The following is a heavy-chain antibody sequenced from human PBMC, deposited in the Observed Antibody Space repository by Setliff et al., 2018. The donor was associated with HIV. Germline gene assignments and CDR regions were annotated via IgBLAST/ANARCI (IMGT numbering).Heavy chain of an antibody. J-gene: IGHJ3*02. CDR2: IYAAGST. V-gene: IGHV3-53*04. CDR1: GFSVSSNY. CDR3: ARVSKSSPDAFDI. D-gene: IGHD6-13*01. Sequence: GGSLRLSCAASGFSVSSNYMSWVRQAPGKGLEWGSVIYAAGSTYYADSVKGRFTISRHNSKNKLYLQLNSLRAEGTAVYYCARVSKSSPDAFDIWGQGTMVTVSS.